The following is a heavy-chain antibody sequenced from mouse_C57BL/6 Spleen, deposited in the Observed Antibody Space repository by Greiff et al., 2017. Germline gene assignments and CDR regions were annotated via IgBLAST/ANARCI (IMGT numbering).Heavy chain of an antibody. D-gene: IGHD4-1*01. CDR2: ISSGSSTI. CDR3: ARASNWGYFDY. J-gene: IGHJ2*01. V-gene: IGHV5-17*01. CDR1: GFTFSDSG. Sequence: EVMLVESGGGLVKPGGSLKLSCAASGFTFSDSGMHWVRQAPEKGLEWVAYISSGSSTIYYADTVKGRFTISRDNAKNTLFLQMTSLRSEDTAMYYCARASNWGYFDYWGQGTTLTVSS.